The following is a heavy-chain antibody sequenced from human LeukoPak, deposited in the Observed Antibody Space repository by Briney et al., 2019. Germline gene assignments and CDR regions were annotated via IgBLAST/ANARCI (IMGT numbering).Heavy chain of an antibody. D-gene: IGHD3-10*01. V-gene: IGHV4-34*01. CDR1: GGSFSGYY. Sequence: SETLSLTCAVYGGSFSGYYWSWIRQPPGKGLEWIGEINHSGSTNYNPSLKSRVTISVDTSKNQFSLKLSSVTAADTAVYYCARVKQPLRYSMVRGVNGKETNYYYMDVWGKGTTVTVSS. CDR3: ARVKQPLRYSMVRGVNGKETNYYYMDV. CDR2: INHSGST. J-gene: IGHJ6*03.